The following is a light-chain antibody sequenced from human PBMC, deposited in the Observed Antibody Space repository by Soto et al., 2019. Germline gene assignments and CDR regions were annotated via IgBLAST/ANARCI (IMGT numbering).Light chain of an antibody. CDR1: SSNIGAGYD. CDR3: QSYDSSLSGYV. V-gene: IGLV1-40*01. Sequence: QSVLTQPPSVSGAPGHRVTSSCTGSSSNIGAGYDDHWYQQLPGTAPKVLIYGTSSRPSRVPDRFSGSKSGTSASLAISGLQAEDEADYYCQSYDSSLSGYVFGTGTKLTVL. J-gene: IGLJ1*01. CDR2: GTS.